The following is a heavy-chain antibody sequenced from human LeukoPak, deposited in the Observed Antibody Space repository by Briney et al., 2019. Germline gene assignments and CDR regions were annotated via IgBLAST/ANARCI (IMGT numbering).Heavy chain of an antibody. V-gene: IGHV3-23*01. CDR2: ISASGDST. J-gene: IGHJ4*02. D-gene: IGHD3-22*01. CDR3: AKDLSVAYYYDSSGGGGAFHY. CDR1: GFTFSSYA. Sequence: HPGGSLRLSCAASGFTFSSYAMSWVRQAPGKGLEWVSAISASGDSTYYADSVRGRFSISRDNSKNTLYLQMNSLRAEDTAVYYCAKDLSVAYYYDSSGGGGAFHYWGQGTLVTVSS.